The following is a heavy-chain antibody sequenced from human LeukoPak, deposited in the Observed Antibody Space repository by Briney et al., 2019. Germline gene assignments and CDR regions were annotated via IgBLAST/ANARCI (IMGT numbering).Heavy chain of an antibody. Sequence: SVKVSCKASGGTFSSYAISWVRQAPGQGLEWMGGIIPIFGTANYAQKFQGRVTITADKSTSTAYMELSSLRSEDTAVYYCARARSGDTAMVLDAFDIWGQGTMVTVSS. CDR2: IIPIFGTA. CDR1: GGTFSSYA. V-gene: IGHV1-69*06. CDR3: ARARSGDTAMVLDAFDI. D-gene: IGHD5-18*01. J-gene: IGHJ3*02.